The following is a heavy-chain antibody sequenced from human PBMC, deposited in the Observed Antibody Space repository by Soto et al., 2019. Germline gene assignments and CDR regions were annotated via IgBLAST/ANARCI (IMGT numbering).Heavy chain of an antibody. V-gene: IGHV1-46*01. J-gene: IGHJ3*02. D-gene: IGHD3-22*01. CDR2: INPSGGST. CDR1: GYTFTSYY. Sequence: ASVKVSCKASGYTFTSYYMHWVRQAPGQGLEWMGIINPSGGSTSYAQKFQGRVTMTRDTSTSTVYMELSSLRSEDTAVYYCARAGGSGSSCYPLGGFDSWRQGTMVTV. CDR3: ARAGGSGSSCYPLGGFDS.